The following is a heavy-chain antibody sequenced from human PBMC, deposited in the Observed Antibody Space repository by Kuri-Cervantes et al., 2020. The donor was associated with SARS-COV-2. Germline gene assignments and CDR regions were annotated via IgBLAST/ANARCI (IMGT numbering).Heavy chain of an antibody. J-gene: IGHJ4*02. CDR2: ICHTGGNI. CDR1: GFTFNDYA. V-gene: IGHV3-21*05. CDR3: ARDRLPLLRSTVFDY. D-gene: IGHD2-2*01. Sequence: GGSLRLSCAASGFTFNDYAVNWVRLAPGRGLEWVSYICHTGGNIYYADSVRGRFIISRDNAKNTLYLQMNSLRAEDTAVYFCARDRLPLLRSTVFDYWGQGTLVTVSS.